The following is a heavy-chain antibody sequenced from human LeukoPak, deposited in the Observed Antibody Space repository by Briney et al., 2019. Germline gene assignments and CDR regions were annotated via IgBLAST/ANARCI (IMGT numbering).Heavy chain of an antibody. CDR3: AKDSYVSGRPLHTFDV. CDR1: GFTFSIHA. CDR2: ISGDGVST. V-gene: IGHV3-23*01. J-gene: IGHJ3*01. Sequence: GGSLRLSCAASGFTFSIHAMTWVRQAPGKGLEWVSGISGDGVSTHYAESVKGQFTISRDNSQNTLFLQMNSLRVEDTAIYSCAKDSYVSGRPLHTFDVWGQGTMVTVSS. D-gene: IGHD3-10*01.